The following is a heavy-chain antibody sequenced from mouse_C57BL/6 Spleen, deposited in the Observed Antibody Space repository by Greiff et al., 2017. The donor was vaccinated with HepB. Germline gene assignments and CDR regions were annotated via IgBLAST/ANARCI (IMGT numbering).Heavy chain of an antibody. CDR3: ARTGTSWYFDV. CDR2: INPSTGGT. D-gene: IGHD4-1*01. J-gene: IGHJ1*03. V-gene: IGHV1-42*01. Sequence: VQLKESGPELVKPGASVKISCKASGYSFTGYYMNWVKQSPEKSLEWIGEINPSTGGTTYNQKFKAKATLTVDKSSSTAYMQLKSLTSEDSAVYYCARTGTSWYFDVWGTGTTVTVSS. CDR1: GYSFTGYY.